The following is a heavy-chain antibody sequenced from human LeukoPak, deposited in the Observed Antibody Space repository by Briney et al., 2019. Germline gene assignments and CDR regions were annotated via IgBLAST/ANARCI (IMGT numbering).Heavy chain of an antibody. Sequence: SVKVSCKASGGTFSSYAISWVRQAPGQGLEWMGGIIPIFGTANYAQKFQGRVTITTDESTSTAYMELSSLRSEDTAVYYCARERYLRGSWGYCSGGSCYSADDAFDIWGQGTMVTVSS. CDR2: IIPIFGTA. V-gene: IGHV1-69*05. J-gene: IGHJ3*02. D-gene: IGHD2-15*01. CDR1: GGTFSSYA. CDR3: ARERYLRGSWGYCSGGSCYSADDAFDI.